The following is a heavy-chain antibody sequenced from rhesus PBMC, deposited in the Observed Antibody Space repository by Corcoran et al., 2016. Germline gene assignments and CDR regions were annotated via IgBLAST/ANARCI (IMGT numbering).Heavy chain of an antibody. Sequence: QVQLQESGPGVVKPSETLSLTCAVSGGSISGYYLWSWIRQPPGKGLEWIGYIYGGSGSTSYNPSLKSRVISSIDTSKNQVSLKLSSVTAADTAVYYWARDGEYMGYWGQGVLVTVSS. J-gene: IGHJ4*01. V-gene: IGHV4S7*01. D-gene: IGHD7-45*01. CDR1: GGSISGYYL. CDR3: ARDGEYMGY. CDR2: IYGGSGST.